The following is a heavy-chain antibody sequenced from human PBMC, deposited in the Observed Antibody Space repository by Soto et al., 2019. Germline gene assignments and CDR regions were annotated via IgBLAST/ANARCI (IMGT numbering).Heavy chain of an antibody. V-gene: IGHV1-18*04. J-gene: IGHJ5*02. CDR2: ISPKNGNT. CDR1: GYSFSTYD. Sequence: ASVKVSCKASGYSFSTYDISWLRQAPGQGPEWMGRISPKNGNTNYAQNFQDRVTMTADTSSSTAYMELRGLRSDDTAKYYCATSYDSGFDPWGQGTLVTSP. D-gene: IGHD3-3*01. CDR3: ATSYDSGFDP.